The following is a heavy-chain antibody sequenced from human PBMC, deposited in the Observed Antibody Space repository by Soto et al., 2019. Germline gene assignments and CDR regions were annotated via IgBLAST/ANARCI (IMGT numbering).Heavy chain of an antibody. CDR2: IYYSGST. Sequence: SETLSLTCTVSGGSISSYYWSWIRQAPGKGLEWIGYIYYSGSTNYNPSLKSRVTISVDTSKNQFSLKLSSVTAADTAVYYCARHWGGSSWYGYYFDYWGQGTLVTVSS. J-gene: IGHJ4*02. CDR3: ARHWGGSSWYGYYFDY. CDR1: GGSISSYY. V-gene: IGHV4-59*08. D-gene: IGHD6-13*01.